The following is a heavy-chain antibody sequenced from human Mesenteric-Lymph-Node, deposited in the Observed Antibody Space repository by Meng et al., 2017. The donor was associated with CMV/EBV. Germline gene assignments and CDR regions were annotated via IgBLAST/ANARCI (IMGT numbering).Heavy chain of an antibody. Sequence: SVKVSCKASGGTFGSYAISWVRQAPGQGLEWMGGIIPIFGTANYAQKFQGRVTITTDESTSTAYMELSSLRSEDTAVYYCARDSGLELNWFDPWGQGTLVTVSS. V-gene: IGHV1-69*05. CDR2: IIPIFGTA. J-gene: IGHJ5*02. CDR3: ARDSGLELNWFDP. D-gene: IGHD1-7*01. CDR1: GGTFGSYA.